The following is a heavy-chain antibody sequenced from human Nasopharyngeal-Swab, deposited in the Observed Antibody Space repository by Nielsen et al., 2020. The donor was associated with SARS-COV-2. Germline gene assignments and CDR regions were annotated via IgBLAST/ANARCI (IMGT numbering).Heavy chain of an antibody. CDR3: ASLVEDTMLWGYWYLDL. CDR1: GCPISGHY. CDR2: FYNDGST. D-gene: IGHD3-10*01. J-gene: IGHJ2*01. Sequence: SDTLSLTCTVPGCPISGHYWSWIRQPPGKGLDGFEYFYNDGSTNYNPALRSRVTMSVDTSKNQFSLKLSSVTAADTAVYYCASLVEDTMLWGYWYLDLWGRGSLVTVSS. V-gene: IGHV4-59*11.